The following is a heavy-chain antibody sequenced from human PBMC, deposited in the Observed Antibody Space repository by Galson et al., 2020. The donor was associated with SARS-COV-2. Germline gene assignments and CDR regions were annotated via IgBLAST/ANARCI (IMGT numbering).Heavy chain of an antibody. V-gene: IGHV5-51*01. CDR1: GYSFTSYW. Sequence: KIGESLKISCKGSGYSFTSYWIGWVRQMPGKGLEWMGIIYPGDSDTRYSPSFQGQVTISADKSISTAYLQWSSLKASDTAMYYCARLYSDIVVVPAAIWFDYWGQGTLVTVSS. CDR3: ARLYSDIVVVPAAIWFDY. D-gene: IGHD2-2*01. CDR2: IYPGDSDT. J-gene: IGHJ4*02.